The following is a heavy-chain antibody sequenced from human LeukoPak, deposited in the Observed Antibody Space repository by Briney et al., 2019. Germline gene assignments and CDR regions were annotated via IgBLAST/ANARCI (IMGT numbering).Heavy chain of an antibody. CDR2: IYSGGST. CDR3: ARVSVGIPS. J-gene: IGHJ5*02. D-gene: IGHD4-23*01. V-gene: IGHV3-66*02. CDR1: GFTFSSYS. Sequence: GGSLRLSCAASGFTFSSYSMNWVRQAPGKGLEWVSVIYSGGSTYYADSVKGRFTISRDNSKNTLYLQMNSLRAEDTAVYYCARVSVGIPSWGQGTLVTVSS.